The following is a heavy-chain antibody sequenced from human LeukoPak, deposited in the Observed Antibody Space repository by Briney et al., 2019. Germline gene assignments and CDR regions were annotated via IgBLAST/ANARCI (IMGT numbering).Heavy chain of an antibody. D-gene: IGHD2-2*01. Sequence: GESLKISCKGFGYSFTSYWIGWVRQMPGKGLEWMGIIYPGDSDTRYSPSFQGQVTISADKSISTAYLQWSSLKASDTAMYYCARGAYCSSTSCYGKIAAFDIWGQGTMVTVSS. CDR3: ARGAYCSSTSCYGKIAAFDI. CDR2: IYPGDSDT. J-gene: IGHJ3*02. V-gene: IGHV5-51*01. CDR1: GYSFTSYW.